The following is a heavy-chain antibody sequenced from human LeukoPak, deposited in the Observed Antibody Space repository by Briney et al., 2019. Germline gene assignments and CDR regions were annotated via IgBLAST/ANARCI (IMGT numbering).Heavy chain of an antibody. CDR2: ISGSGDNQ. Sequence: GGSLRLSCAVSGCTFRGYAMNWVRQAPGKGLEWVALISGSGDNQYYADAVKGRFTIFRDNSKNTLSLQMSSLRVEDTAVYYCAKDWIPDDWGQGTLVTVSS. D-gene: IGHD5-18*01. J-gene: IGHJ4*02. CDR3: AKDWIPDD. CDR1: GCTFRGYA. V-gene: IGHV3-23*01.